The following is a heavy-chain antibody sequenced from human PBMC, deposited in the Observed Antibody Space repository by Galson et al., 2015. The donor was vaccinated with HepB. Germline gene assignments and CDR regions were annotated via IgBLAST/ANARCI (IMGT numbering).Heavy chain of an antibody. CDR1: GFTFSSYA. J-gene: IGHJ6*02. CDR3: AKDLLEYISTRPRYYYYYGMDV. CDR2: ISGSGGST. V-gene: IGHV3-23*01. D-gene: IGHD1-1*01. Sequence: SLRLSCAASGFTFSSYAMSWVRQAPGKGLEWVSAISGSGGSTYYADSVKGRFTISRDNSKNTLYLQMNSLRAEDTAVYYCAKDLLEYISTRPRYYYYYGMDVWGQGTTVTVSS.